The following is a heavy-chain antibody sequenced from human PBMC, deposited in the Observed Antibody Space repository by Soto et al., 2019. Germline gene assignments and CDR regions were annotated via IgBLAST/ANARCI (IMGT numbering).Heavy chain of an antibody. CDR1: GFTFNNYA. CDR3: AKGRGGWVSLTPRVAF. V-gene: IGHV3-23*01. Sequence: EVQLLESGGGLVQPGGSLRLSCAASGFTFNNYAMTWVRQAPGKGLEWVSAISGGGDTTSDADSVKGRFTVSRDGSKNTLYRQMSSLRAEDTALYYCAKGRGGWVSLTPRVAFWGQGTLVTVSS. CDR2: ISGGGDTT. D-gene: IGHD3-16*01. J-gene: IGHJ4*02.